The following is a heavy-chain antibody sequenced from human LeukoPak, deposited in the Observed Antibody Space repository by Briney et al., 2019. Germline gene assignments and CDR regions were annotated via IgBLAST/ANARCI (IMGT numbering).Heavy chain of an antibody. CDR3: ARDWNYGVVDY. V-gene: IGHV3-74*01. D-gene: IGHD1-7*01. Sequence: GGSLRLSCAASGFTFSSYWMHWVRQAPGKGLAWVSRINTDGSYTTYADSVKGRFTISRDNAKNTLYLQMNSLRAEDTAVYYCARDWNYGVVDYWGQGTLVTVSS. CDR2: INTDGSYT. J-gene: IGHJ4*02. CDR1: GFTFSSYW.